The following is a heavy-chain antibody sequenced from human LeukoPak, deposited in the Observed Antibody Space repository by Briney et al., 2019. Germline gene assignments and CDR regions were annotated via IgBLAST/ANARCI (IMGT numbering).Heavy chain of an antibody. CDR1: GFTFNSYN. CDR2: IYSGGST. Sequence: GGSLRLSCAASGFTFNSYNMNWVRQAPGKGLEWVSVIYSGGSTYYADSVKGRFTISRDNSKNTLYLQMNSLRAEDTAVYYCARNYGDYAFDYWGQGTLVTVSS. CDR3: ARNYGDYAFDY. J-gene: IGHJ4*02. D-gene: IGHD4-17*01. V-gene: IGHV3-53*01.